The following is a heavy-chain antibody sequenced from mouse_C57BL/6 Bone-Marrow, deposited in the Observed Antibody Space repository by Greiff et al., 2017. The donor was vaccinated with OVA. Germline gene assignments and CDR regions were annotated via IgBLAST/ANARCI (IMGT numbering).Heavy chain of an antibody. CDR3: AILEDYEYYFYY. CDR2: IDPSDSYT. J-gene: IGHJ2*01. V-gene: IGHV1-50*01. CDR1: GYTFTSYW. Sequence: VQGVESGAELVKPGASVKLSCKASGYTFTSYWMQWVKQRPGQGLEWIGEIDPSDSYTNYNQKFKGKAPLTVDTSSSTAYMQLSSLTSEDSAVXYCAILEDYEYYFYYSGQRTTLTFSS. D-gene: IGHD2-4*01.